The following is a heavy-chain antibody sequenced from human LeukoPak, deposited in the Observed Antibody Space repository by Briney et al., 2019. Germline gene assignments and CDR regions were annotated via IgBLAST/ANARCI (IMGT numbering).Heavy chain of an antibody. CDR3: ASHCGGDCYWGLNY. Sequence: GGSLRLSCAASGFTVSSNYMSWVRQAPGKGLEWVSVIYSGGSTYYADSVKGRFTISRDNSKNTLYLQMNSLRAEDTAVYYCASHCGGDCYWGLNYWGQGTLVTVSS. CDR1: GFTVSSNY. J-gene: IGHJ4*02. D-gene: IGHD2-21*02. CDR2: IYSGGST. V-gene: IGHV3-66*04.